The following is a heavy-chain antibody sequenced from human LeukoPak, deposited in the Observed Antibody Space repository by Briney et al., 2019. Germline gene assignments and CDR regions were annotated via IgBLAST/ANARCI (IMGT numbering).Heavy chain of an antibody. CDR1: GFTFSSYA. CDR3: ANPGYSSGWYY. CDR2: ISGSGGST. V-gene: IGHV3-23*01. D-gene: IGHD6-19*01. Sequence: GGSLRLSCAASGFTFSSYAMSWVRQAPGKGLEWVSAISGSGGSTYYADSVKGRFTISRDNSKNTLYLQMNSLRAEDTAVYYCANPGYSSGWYYWGQGTLVTVSS. J-gene: IGHJ4*02.